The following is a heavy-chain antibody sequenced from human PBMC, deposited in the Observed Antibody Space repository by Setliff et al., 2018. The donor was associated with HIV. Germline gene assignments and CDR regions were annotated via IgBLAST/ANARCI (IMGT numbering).Heavy chain of an antibody. CDR3: ARDDGGYNYAEAFDV. CDR2: IIPIFGTA. D-gene: IGHD3-16*01. V-gene: IGHV1-69*13. CDR1: GGTFSSHA. Sequence: SVKVSCKASGGTFSSHAISWVRQAPGQGLEWMGGIIPIFGTANYAQKFQGRVTITADESTSTAYMELSSLRSDDTAVYYCARDDGGYNYAEAFDVWGQGTMVTVSS. J-gene: IGHJ3*01.